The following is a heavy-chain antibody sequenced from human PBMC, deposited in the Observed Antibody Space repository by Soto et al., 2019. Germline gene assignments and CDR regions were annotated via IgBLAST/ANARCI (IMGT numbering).Heavy chain of an antibody. CDR3: ARESQLPRYCSGGSCYSPEGYYGMDV. CDR2: ISSSGSTI. Sequence: EVQLVESGGGLVQPGGSLRLSCAASGFTFSSYEMNWVRQAPGKGLEWVSYISSSGSTIYYADSVEGRFTISRDNAKNSLYLQMNSLRAEDTAVYYCARESQLPRYCSGGSCYSPEGYYGMDVWGQGTTVTVSS. D-gene: IGHD2-15*01. J-gene: IGHJ6*02. CDR1: GFTFSSYE. V-gene: IGHV3-48*03.